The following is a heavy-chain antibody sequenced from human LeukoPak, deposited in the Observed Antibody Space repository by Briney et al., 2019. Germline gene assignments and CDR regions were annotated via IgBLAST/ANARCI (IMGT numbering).Heavy chain of an antibody. CDR2: IYYSGST. D-gene: IGHD1-26*01. CDR3: ARHKLPLAEMGN. Sequence: SETLSLTCTVSGGSISSYYWSWIRQPPGKGLEWIGYIYYSGSTNYNPSLKSRITISVDTSKNQFSLKLSSVTAADTAVYYCARHKLPLAEMGNWGQGTLVTVSS. J-gene: IGHJ4*02. V-gene: IGHV4-59*08. CDR1: GGSISSYY.